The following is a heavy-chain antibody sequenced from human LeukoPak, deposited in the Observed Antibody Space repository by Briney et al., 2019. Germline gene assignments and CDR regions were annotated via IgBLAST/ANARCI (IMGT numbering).Heavy chain of an antibody. Sequence: GGSLTLSCAPSGFTFSYYAMSWVRQAPGKGLEWVAVISSDGGNKYYADSVRGRFTISRDNSKNGLYLQMNSLRPEDTAIYYCAREGFTSSWLYYYYYMDVWDKGTTVTVSS. D-gene: IGHD6-13*01. J-gene: IGHJ6*03. CDR2: ISSDGGNK. CDR3: AREGFTSSWLYYYYYMDV. CDR1: GFTFSYYA. V-gene: IGHV3-30*04.